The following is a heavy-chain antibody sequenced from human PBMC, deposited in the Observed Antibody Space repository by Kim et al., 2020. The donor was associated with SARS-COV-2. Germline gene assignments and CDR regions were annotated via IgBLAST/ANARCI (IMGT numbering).Heavy chain of an antibody. V-gene: IGHV3-30*18. CDR1: GFTFSSYG. CDR3: AKGRMPGY. Sequence: GGSLRLSCAASGFTFSSYGMHWVRQAPGKGLEWVAVISYDGSNKYYADSVKGRFTISRDNSKNTLDLQMNSLRAEDTAVYYCAKGRMPGYWGQGTLVTVSS. J-gene: IGHJ4*02. D-gene: IGHD2-15*01. CDR2: ISYDGSNK.